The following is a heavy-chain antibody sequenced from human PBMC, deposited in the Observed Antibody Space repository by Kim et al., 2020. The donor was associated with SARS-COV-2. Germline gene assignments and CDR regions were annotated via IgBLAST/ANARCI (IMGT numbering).Heavy chain of an antibody. CDR1: GFTFSSYA. V-gene: IGHV3-23*01. D-gene: IGHD5-18*01. CDR2: ISGSGGST. J-gene: IGHJ4*02. CDR3: AKFSHGRGYSYGVFDY. Sequence: GGSLRLSCAASGFTFSSYAMSWVRQAPGKGLEWVSAISGSGGSTYYADSVKGRFTISRDNSKNTLYLQMNSLRAEDTAVYYCAKFSHGRGYSYGVFDYWGQGTLVTVSS.